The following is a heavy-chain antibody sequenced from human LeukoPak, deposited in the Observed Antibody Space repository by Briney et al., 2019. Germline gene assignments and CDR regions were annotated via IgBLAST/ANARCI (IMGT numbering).Heavy chain of an antibody. J-gene: IGHJ4*02. V-gene: IGHV1-18*01. D-gene: IGHD1-14*01. CDR3: AREWGLALGEPLGDY. Sequence: ASVKVSCKASGYTFTSYGISWVRRAPGQGLEWMGWISAYNGNTNYAQKLQGRVTMTTDTSTSTAYMELRSLRSDDTAVYYCAREWGLALGEPLGDYWGQGTLVTVSS. CDR1: GYTFTSYG. CDR2: ISAYNGNT.